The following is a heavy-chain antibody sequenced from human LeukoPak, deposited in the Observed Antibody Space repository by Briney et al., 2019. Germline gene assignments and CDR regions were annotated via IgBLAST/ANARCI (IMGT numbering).Heavy chain of an antibody. J-gene: IGHJ6*02. Sequence: ASVKVSCKTSGYTFTSYGISWVRQAPGQGLEWMGWISAYNGNTNYAQKFQGRVTITADKSTSTAYMELSSLRSEDTAVYYCARDSDIVVVVAASDYYGMDVWGQGTTVTVSS. D-gene: IGHD2-15*01. CDR3: ARDSDIVVVVAASDYYGMDV. CDR2: ISAYNGNT. CDR1: GYTFTSYG. V-gene: IGHV1-18*01.